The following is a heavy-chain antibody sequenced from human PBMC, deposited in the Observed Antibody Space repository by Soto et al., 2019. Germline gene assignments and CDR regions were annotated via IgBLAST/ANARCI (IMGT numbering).Heavy chain of an antibody. CDR2: INHSGST. V-gene: IGHV4-34*01. CDR3: ARRPSYYYYGMDV. Sequence: QVQLQQWGAGLLKPSETLSLTCAVYGGSFSGYYWSWIRQPPGKGLEWIGEINHSGSTNYNPSLKSRVTISVDTSKNQFSLKLSSVTAADTAEYYCARRPSYYYYGMDVWGQGTTVTVSS. CDR1: GGSFSGYY. J-gene: IGHJ6*02.